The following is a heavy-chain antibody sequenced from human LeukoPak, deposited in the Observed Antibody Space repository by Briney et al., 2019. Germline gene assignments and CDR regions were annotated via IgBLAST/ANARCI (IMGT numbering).Heavy chain of an antibody. CDR3: ARDLGSSGWYRTPCPWDY. V-gene: IGHV3-21*01. D-gene: IGHD6-19*01. Sequence: KSGGSLRLSCAASGFTFSSYSMNWVRQAPGKGLEWVSSISSSSSYIYYADSVKGRFTISRDNAKNSLYLQMNSLRAEDTAVYYCARDLGSSGWYRTPCPWDYWGQGTLVTVSS. J-gene: IGHJ4*02. CDR2: ISSSSSYI. CDR1: GFTFSSYS.